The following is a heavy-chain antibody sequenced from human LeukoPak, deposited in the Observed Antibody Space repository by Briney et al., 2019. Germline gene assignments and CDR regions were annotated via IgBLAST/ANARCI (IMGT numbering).Heavy chain of an antibody. D-gene: IGHD5-18*01. CDR2: IFGSGGSP. V-gene: IGHV3-23*01. CDR1: GFTFGSHA. CDR3: GKTTVGYSSGQKPAWPVDF. Sequence: GGSLRLSCEASGFTFGSHAMYWVRQAPGKGLEWVAGIFGSGGSPHYADSVKGRFTISRDNPRITVYLQINSLRDDDTAVYYCGKTTVGYSSGQKPAWPVDFWGQGTLVTVSS. J-gene: IGHJ4*02.